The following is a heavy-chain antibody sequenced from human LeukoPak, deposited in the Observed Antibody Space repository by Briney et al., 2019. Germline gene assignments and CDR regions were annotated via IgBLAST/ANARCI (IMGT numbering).Heavy chain of an antibody. CDR1: GFTYSHYG. J-gene: IGHJ4*02. V-gene: IGHV3-33*06. CDR2: IWSDATEK. D-gene: IGHD4-11*01. CDR3: AKDAQRGFDYSNSLEY. Sequence: PGRSLRLSCAASGFTYSHYGMHWVRQAPGKGLEWVAVIWSDATEKYYGDAVKGRFTISRDNSRNTLYLQMSSLRVEDTAVYYCAKDAQRGFDYSNSLEYWGQGTLVTVSS.